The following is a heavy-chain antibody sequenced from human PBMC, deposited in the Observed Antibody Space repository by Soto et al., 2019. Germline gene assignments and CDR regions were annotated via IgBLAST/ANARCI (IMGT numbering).Heavy chain of an antibody. Sequence: GGSLRLSCAASGFTFSSCGMHWVRQAPGKGLERVEVIWYDGRNKNYADSVKGRFTISRDNSKNTLYLQMNSLRAEDTAVYYCARDLITLVLGVNPDYWGQGTLVTVSS. J-gene: IGHJ4*02. D-gene: IGHD3-10*01. V-gene: IGHV3-33*01. CDR2: IWYDGRNK. CDR3: ARDLITLVLGVNPDY. CDR1: GFTFSSCG.